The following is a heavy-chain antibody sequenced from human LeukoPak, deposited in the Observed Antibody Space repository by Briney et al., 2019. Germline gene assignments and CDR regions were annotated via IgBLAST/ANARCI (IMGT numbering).Heavy chain of an antibody. Sequence: GGSLTLSCAGSGFSFSTYSMNWVRQAPGKGLEWVSGITGSGANTYYADSVKGRSTISRDNSKNTLYLRMNSLRAEDTAVYYCYYYDSSGFYPQTKIDYWGQGTLVTVSS. V-gene: IGHV3-23*01. D-gene: IGHD3-22*01. CDR1: GFSFSTYS. CDR2: ITGSGANT. J-gene: IGHJ4*02. CDR3: YYYDSSGFYPQTKIDY.